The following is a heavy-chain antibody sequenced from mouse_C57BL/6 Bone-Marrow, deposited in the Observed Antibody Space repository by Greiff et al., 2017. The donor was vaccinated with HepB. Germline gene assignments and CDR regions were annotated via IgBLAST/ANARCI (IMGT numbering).Heavy chain of an antibody. Sequence: QVHVKQPGAELVKPGASVKLSCKASGYTFTSYWMHWVKQRPGQGLEWIGMIHPNSGSTNYNEKFKSKATLTVDKSSSTAYMQLSSLTSEDSAVYYCARQGTAHDYWGQGTTLTVSS. CDR3: ARQGTAHDY. CDR2: IHPNSGST. J-gene: IGHJ2*01. CDR1: GYTFTSYW. D-gene: IGHD3-3*01. V-gene: IGHV1-64*01.